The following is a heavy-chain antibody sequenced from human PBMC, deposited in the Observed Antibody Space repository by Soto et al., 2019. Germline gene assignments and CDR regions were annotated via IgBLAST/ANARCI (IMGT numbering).Heavy chain of an antibody. Sequence: SETLSLTCAVSGGSFSSPPYPWNWFRQPPGKGLEWIGNMNRTGTTYYNPSLKTRVNMSLDKSNSQFSLSLDSVTAADTAVYFWARGTGAAYFDLWGQGTLVTVSS. J-gene: IGHJ4*02. CDR3: ARGTGAAYFDL. V-gene: IGHV4-30-2*01. D-gene: IGHD2-15*01. CDR1: GGSFSSPPYP. CDR2: MNRTGTT.